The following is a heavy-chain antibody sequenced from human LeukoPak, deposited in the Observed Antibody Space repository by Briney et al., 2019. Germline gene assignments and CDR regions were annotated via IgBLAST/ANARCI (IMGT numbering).Heavy chain of an antibody. CDR1: DYSITAGYY. V-gene: IGHV4-38-2*02. CDR2: LFHSGAT. CDR3: VRESGNGGHPLFDH. D-gene: IGHD4-23*01. Sequence: SETLSLTCSVSDYSITAGYYWGWIRQPPGKGLEWIGSLFHSGATYFTPSLKSRVAMSVDTSRNQFSLSLHSVTAADAAIYYCVRESGNGGHPLFDHWGQGTPVTASS. J-gene: IGHJ4*02.